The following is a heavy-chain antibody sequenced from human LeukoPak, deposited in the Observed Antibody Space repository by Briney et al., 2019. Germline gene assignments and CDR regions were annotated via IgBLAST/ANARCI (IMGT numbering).Heavy chain of an antibody. CDR1: GFTLSSYA. J-gene: IGHJ4*02. CDR2: ISGSGGNT. Sequence: GGSLRLSCAASGFTLSSYAMSWVRQAPGKGPEWVSAISGSGGNTYYADSVKGRFTISRDNSKNTLYLQMNSLRAEDTAVYYCAKGPYGDYVHWGQGTLVTVSS. CDR3: AKGPYGDYVH. V-gene: IGHV3-23*01. D-gene: IGHD4-17*01.